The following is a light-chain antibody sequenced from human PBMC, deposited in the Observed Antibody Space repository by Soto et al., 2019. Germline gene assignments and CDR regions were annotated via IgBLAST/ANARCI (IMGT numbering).Light chain of an antibody. Sequence: EIVLTPSPGTLSLSPVERATLSCRASQSISSTYLAWYQQKPGQAPRLLIYGASTRATGIPDRFGGSGSGTDFTLTISRLEPEDFAVYYCQQYNSSPRTFGQGTKVDIK. CDR2: GAS. CDR3: QQYNSSPRT. CDR1: QSISSTY. J-gene: IGKJ1*01. V-gene: IGKV3-20*01.